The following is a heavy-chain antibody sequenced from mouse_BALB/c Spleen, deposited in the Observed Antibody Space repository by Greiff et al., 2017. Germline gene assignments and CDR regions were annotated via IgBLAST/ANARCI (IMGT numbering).Heavy chain of an antibody. CDR3: ASGRYDSAMDY. V-gene: IGHV1-7*01. Sequence: QVQLQQSGAELAKPGASVKMSCKASGYTFTSYWMHWVKQRPGQGLEWIGYINPSTGYTEYNQKFKDKATLTADKSSSTAYMQLSSLTSEDSAVYYCASGRYDSAMDYWGQGTSVTVSS. J-gene: IGHJ4*01. CDR2: INPSTGYT. D-gene: IGHD2-14*01. CDR1: GYTFTSYW.